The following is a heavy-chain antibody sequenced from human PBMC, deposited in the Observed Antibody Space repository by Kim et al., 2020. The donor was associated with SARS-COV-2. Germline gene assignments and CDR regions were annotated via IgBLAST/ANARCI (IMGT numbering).Heavy chain of an antibody. CDR1: GGSISSGGYY. J-gene: IGHJ5*02. Sequence: SETLSLTCTVSGGSISSGGYYWSWIRQHPGKGLEWIGYIYYSGSTYYNPSLKSRVTISVDTSKNQFSLKLSSVTAADTAVYYCARVPSGPSVLLWFGESGSAWFDPWGQGTLVTVSS. D-gene: IGHD3-10*01. CDR2: IYYSGST. V-gene: IGHV4-31*03. CDR3: ARVPSGPSVLLWFGESGSAWFDP.